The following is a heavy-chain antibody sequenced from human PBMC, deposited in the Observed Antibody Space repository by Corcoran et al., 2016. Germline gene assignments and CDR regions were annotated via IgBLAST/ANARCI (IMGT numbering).Heavy chain of an antibody. J-gene: IGHJ6*02. Sequence: EVQLVESGGGLVRPGGSLRLSCAASGFTFSNAWMNWVRQARGKGLEWVGRIKSKTDGGTTDYAAPVKGRFTISRDNSKNTLYLQMNSLKTEDTAVYYCTTDTYYDILTGYPTLWYYYYGMDVWGQGTTVTVSS. D-gene: IGHD3-9*01. CDR3: TTDTYYDILTGYPTLWYYYYGMDV. CDR1: GFTFSNAW. CDR2: IKSKTDGGTT. V-gene: IGHV3-15*07.